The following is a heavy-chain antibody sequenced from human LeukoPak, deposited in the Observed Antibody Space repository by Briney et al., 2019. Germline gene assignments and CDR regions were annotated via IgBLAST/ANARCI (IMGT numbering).Heavy chain of an antibody. CDR2: IYHSGST. V-gene: IGHV4-39*07. D-gene: IGHD1-26*01. J-gene: IGHJ3*02. CDR3: AREMLGAIGFDI. Sequence: KPSATLSLTCTVSGGSISSSSYYWGWIRQPPGKGLECIGSIYHSGSTYYNPSLKSRVTISLDTSKNQFSLKLSSVTAADTAMYYCAREMLGAIGFDIWGQGTMVTVSS. CDR1: GGSISSSSYY.